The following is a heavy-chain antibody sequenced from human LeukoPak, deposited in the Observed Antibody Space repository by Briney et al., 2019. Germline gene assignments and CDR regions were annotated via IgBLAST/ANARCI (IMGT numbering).Heavy chain of an antibody. J-gene: IGHJ4*02. V-gene: IGHV3-74*01. CDR3: AKLSYAYCGGDCTHFDY. D-gene: IGHD2-21*02. CDR1: GFTFSSHW. CDR2: INSDGSST. Sequence: GGSLRLSCAASGFTFSSHWMHWVRQAPGKGLVWVSRINSDGSSTSYADSVKGRFTISRDNAKNTLYLQMNSLRAEDTAVYYCAKLSYAYCGGDCTHFDYWGQGTLVTVSS.